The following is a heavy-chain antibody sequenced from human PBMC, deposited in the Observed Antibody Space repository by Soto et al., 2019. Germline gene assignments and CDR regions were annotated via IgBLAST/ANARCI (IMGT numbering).Heavy chain of an antibody. CDR1: GFTFSSYW. V-gene: IGHV3-7*01. Sequence: EVQLVESGGGLVQPGGSLRLSCAASGFTFSSYWMSWVRQAPGKGLEWVANIKQDGSEKYYVDSVKGRFTISRDNAKNSLYLQMNSLIAEDTAVYYCARDIGIAVAGLDHWYFDLWGRGTLVTVSS. CDR3: ARDIGIAVAGLDHWYFDL. D-gene: IGHD6-19*01. J-gene: IGHJ2*01. CDR2: IKQDGSEK.